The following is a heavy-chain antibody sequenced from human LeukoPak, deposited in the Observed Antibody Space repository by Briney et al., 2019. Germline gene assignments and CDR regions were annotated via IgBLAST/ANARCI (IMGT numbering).Heavy chain of an antibody. V-gene: IGHV1-2*02. D-gene: IGHD6-19*01. CDR2: INPNSGGT. Sequence: ASVKVSCKASGYTLIGYYMHWVRQAPGQGLEWMGWINPNSGGTNYAQKFQGRVTMTRDTSISTAYMELSRLRSDDTAVYYCARARTIAVAGTWVFYWGQGTLVTVSS. CDR1: GYTLIGYY. CDR3: ARARTIAVAGTWVFY. J-gene: IGHJ4*02.